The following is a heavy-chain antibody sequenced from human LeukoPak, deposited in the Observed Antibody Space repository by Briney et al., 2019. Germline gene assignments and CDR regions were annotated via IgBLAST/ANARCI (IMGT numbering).Heavy chain of an antibody. Sequence: GASVKVSCKASGYTFTSYISWVRQAPGQGLEWMGWISAYNGNTNYAQKLQGRVTMTTDTSTSTAYMELRSLRSDDTAVYYCARDHAAAAFDYWGQGTPVTVSS. V-gene: IGHV1-18*01. CDR1: GYTFTSY. D-gene: IGHD6-13*01. CDR3: ARDHAAAAFDY. J-gene: IGHJ4*02. CDR2: ISAYNGNT.